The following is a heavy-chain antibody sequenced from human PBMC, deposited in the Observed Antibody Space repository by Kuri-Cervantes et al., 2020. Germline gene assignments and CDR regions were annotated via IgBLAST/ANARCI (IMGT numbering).Heavy chain of an antibody. Sequence: GGSLRLSCAASGFTFSSHSMAWVRQAPGKGLEWVATIKQDGSEKFYVDSVRGRFTISRDNAKNSLYLQMDSLRAEDTAVYYCGRSSTGMPLDCWGQGTLVTVSS. CDR2: IKQDGSEK. V-gene: IGHV3-7*01. CDR3: GRSSTGMPLDC. J-gene: IGHJ4*02. CDR1: GFTFSSHS. D-gene: IGHD1-1*01.